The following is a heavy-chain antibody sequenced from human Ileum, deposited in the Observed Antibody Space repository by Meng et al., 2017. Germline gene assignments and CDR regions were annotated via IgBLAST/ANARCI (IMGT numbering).Heavy chain of an antibody. Sequence: QRHSQESGPGLWKPSGTLSLTCAVSGGSISSSNWWSWVRQPPGKGLEWIGEIYHSGSTNYNPSLKSRVTISVDKSKNQFSLKLSSVTAADTAVYYCARYILRWGYYFDYWGQGTLVTVSS. CDR3: ARYILRWGYYFDY. D-gene: IGHD4-23*01. J-gene: IGHJ4*02. CDR2: IYHSGST. V-gene: IGHV4-4*02. CDR1: GGSISSSNW.